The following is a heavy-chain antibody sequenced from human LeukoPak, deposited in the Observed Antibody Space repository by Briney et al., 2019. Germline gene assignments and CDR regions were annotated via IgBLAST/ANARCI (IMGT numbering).Heavy chain of an antibody. CDR3: ARGKYSSGWDFDY. CDR1: GFTFSNYG. J-gene: IGHJ4*02. V-gene: IGHV3-23*01. CDR2: ISGGGGST. Sequence: GGPLRLSCAASGFTFSNYGMNWVRQAPGKGLERVSGISGGGGSTYYADSVKGRFTISRDNSKNTLYVQMNSLRAEDTAVYYCARGKYSSGWDFDYWGQGTLVTVSS. D-gene: IGHD6-19*01.